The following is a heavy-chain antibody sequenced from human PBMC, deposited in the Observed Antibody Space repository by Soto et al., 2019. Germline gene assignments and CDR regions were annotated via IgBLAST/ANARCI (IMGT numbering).Heavy chain of an antibody. CDR3: ERQRYYGSGSYYNDYYYYGMDV. Sequence: SETLSLTCTVSGGSISSSSYYWGWIRQPPGKGLEWIGSIYYSGSTYYNPSLKSRVTISVDTSKNQFSLKLSSVTAADTAVYYCERQRYYGSGSYYNDYYYYGMDVWGQGTTVTVSS. V-gene: IGHV4-39*01. CDR2: IYYSGST. D-gene: IGHD3-10*01. J-gene: IGHJ6*02. CDR1: GGSISSSSYY.